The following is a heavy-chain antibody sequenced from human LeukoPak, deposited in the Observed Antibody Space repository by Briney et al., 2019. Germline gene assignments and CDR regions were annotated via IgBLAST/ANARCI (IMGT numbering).Heavy chain of an antibody. V-gene: IGHV1-18*01. Sequence: ASVKVSCKASGYPFTTYGINWVRQAPGQGLEWMGWINTYNGDTNYAQKFQGRVTMTTDTSTSTVYIELRSLTSEDTAVYYCAREGIAVSYYGMDVWGQGTTVTVSS. CDR1: GYPFTTYG. D-gene: IGHD6-19*01. CDR3: AREGIAVSYYGMDV. J-gene: IGHJ6*02. CDR2: INTYNGDT.